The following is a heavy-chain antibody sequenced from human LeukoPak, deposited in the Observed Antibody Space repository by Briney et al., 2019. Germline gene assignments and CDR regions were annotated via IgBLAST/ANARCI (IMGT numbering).Heavy chain of an antibody. CDR1: GFTFSSYG. Sequence: GGSLRLSCAASGFTFSSYGMHWVRQAPGKGLEWVAVISYDGSNKYYADSVKGRFTISRDNSKNTLYLQMNSLRAEDTAVYYCALAKNYYYGLDYWGQGTLVTVSS. CDR2: ISYDGSNK. D-gene: IGHD3-22*01. CDR3: ALAKNYYYGLDY. J-gene: IGHJ4*02. V-gene: IGHV3-30*03.